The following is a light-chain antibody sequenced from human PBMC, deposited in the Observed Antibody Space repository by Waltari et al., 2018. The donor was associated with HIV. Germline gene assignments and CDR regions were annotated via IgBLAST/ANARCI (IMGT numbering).Light chain of an antibody. V-gene: IGLV4-69*01. CDR1: SGHINYV. Sequence: QVVLTQPPSASASLGASVKLTCTLSSGHINYVIAWHQQQPPKGPRFLMKLNSDGRHSKGDGIPDRFSGSISGAERYLTISSLQSEDEADYFCQTWGTGIQVFGGGTRLTVL. CDR2: LNSDGRH. CDR3: QTWGTGIQV. J-gene: IGLJ2*01.